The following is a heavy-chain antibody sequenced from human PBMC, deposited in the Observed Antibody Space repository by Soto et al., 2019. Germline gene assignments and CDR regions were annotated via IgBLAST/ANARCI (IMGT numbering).Heavy chain of an antibody. CDR1: GFSFSSYA. Sequence: QVQLVEYGGGVVQPGGSLRLSCEASGFSFSSYAMHWVRQAPGKGLEWVAVIWYDGTNRDYADSVRGRFSVSRDNSQNTLHLQMNSLRAEDTAVYYCAKVPGPYSGTHFYFDSWGQGTLVTVSS. V-gene: IGHV3-33*06. J-gene: IGHJ4*02. D-gene: IGHD1-26*01. CDR2: IWYDGTNR. CDR3: AKVPGPYSGTHFYFDS.